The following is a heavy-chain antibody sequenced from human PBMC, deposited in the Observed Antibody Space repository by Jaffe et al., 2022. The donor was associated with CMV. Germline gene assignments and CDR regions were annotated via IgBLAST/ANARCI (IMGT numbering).Heavy chain of an antibody. J-gene: IGHJ4*02. V-gene: IGHV3-21*01. CDR2: ISSSSSYI. Sequence: EVQLVESGGGLVKPGGSLRLSCAASGFTFSSYSMNWVRQAPGKGLEWVSSISSSSSYIYYADSVKGRFTISRDNAKNSLYLQMNSLRAEDTAVYYCARDHGRGIGDIVVVPAAYGIWGQGTLVTVSS. CDR3: ARDHGRGIGDIVVVPAAYGI. CDR1: GFTFSSYS. D-gene: IGHD2-2*01.